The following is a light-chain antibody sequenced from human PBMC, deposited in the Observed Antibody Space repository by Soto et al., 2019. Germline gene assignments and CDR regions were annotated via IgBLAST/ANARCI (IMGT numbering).Light chain of an antibody. Sequence: DIQMTQSPPSLPASVGDRVTITCRPSQSISTHLSWYQQKPGKAPKLLIYAASRLQSWVPSRFRGSGSGTDYTLTISSLQPEDSATYYGQRTYTNQWTFDPGTKVDLK. CDR1: QSISTH. J-gene: IGKJ1*01. CDR2: AAS. V-gene: IGKV1-39*01. CDR3: QRTYTNQWT.